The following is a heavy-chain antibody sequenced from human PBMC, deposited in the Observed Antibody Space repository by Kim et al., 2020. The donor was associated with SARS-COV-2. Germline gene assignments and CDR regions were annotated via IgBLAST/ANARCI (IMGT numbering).Heavy chain of an antibody. V-gene: IGHV1-18*01. Sequence: ASVKVSCKASGYTFTSYGISWVRQAPGQGLEWMGWISAYNGNTNYAQKLQGRVTMTTDTSTSTAYMELRSLRSDDTAVYYCASRLVGRVTTYYYYYGMDVWGQGTTVTVSS. D-gene: IGHD2-15*01. CDR1: GYTFTSYG. J-gene: IGHJ6*02. CDR3: ASRLVGRVTTYYYYYGMDV. CDR2: ISAYNGNT.